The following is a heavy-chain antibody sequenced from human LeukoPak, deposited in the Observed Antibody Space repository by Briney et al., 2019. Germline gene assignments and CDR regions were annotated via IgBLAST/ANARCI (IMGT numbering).Heavy chain of an antibody. D-gene: IGHD3-10*01. CDR3: ARSLPGTMLRGYGMDV. J-gene: IGHJ6*02. Sequence: GESLKISCTGSGYSFVTYWIGRVRQMPGKGLELMGVIYPGDSATRYSPSFQGQVTISADKSISTADLQWSSLKDSDTAIYYCARSLPGTMLRGYGMDVWGRGTTVTVSS. CDR1: GYSFVTYW. CDR2: IYPGDSAT. V-gene: IGHV5-51*01.